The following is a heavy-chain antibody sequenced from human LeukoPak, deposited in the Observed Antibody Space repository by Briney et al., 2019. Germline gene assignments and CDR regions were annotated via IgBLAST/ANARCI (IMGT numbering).Heavy chain of an antibody. Sequence: PSQTLSLTCTVSGGSISSGGYYWSWIRQHPGKGLEWIGYIYYSGSTYYNPSLKSRVTISVDTPKNQFSLKLSSVTAADTAVYYCARLAARRYDFDYWGQGTLVTVSS. CDR3: ARLAARRYDFDY. CDR2: IYYSGST. V-gene: IGHV4-31*03. CDR1: GGSISSGGYY. J-gene: IGHJ4*02. D-gene: IGHD6-6*01.